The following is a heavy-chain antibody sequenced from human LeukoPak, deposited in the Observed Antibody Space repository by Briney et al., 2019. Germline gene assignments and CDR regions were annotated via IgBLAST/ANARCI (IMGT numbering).Heavy chain of an antibody. CDR1: GYTFTGYY. J-gene: IGHJ6*03. CDR3: ARGYSGYLNPYYYMDV. V-gene: IGHV1-2*02. CDR2: INPNSGGT. D-gene: IGHD5-12*01. Sequence: ASVKVSCKASGYTFTGYYMHWVRQAPGQGLEWMGWINPNSGGTNYAQKFQGRVTMTRETSISTAYMELSRLRSDDTAVYYCARGYSGYLNPYYYMDVWGKGTTVTVSS.